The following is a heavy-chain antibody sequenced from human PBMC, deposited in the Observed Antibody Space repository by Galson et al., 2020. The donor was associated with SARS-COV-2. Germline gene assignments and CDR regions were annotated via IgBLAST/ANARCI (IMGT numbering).Heavy chain of an antibody. J-gene: IGHJ6*03. CDR1: GGTFSSYA. V-gene: IGHV1-69*10. Sequence: SVKVSCKASGGTFSSYAISWVRQVPGQGLEWMGGIIPILGIANYAQKFQGRVTITADKSTSTAYMELSSLRSEDTAVYYCARSGAGYSYGYAYYYYMDVWGKGTTVTVSS. D-gene: IGHD5-18*01. CDR2: IIPILGIA. CDR3: ARSGAGYSYGYAYYYYMDV.